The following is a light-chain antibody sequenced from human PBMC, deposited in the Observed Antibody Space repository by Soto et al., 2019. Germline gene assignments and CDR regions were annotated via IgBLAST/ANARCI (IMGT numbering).Light chain of an antibody. J-gene: IGLJ2*01. CDR3: CSYAGRATYV. V-gene: IGLV2-23*02. CDR2: EVF. Sequence: QSVLTQPASVSGSPGQSITISCTGPSSDVGSYNLVSWYQQYPGKAPKLIIFEVFKRPSGVSHRFSGSKSGNTASLTISGLQAEDEANYYCCSYAGRATYVFGGGTKSPS. CDR1: SSDVGSYNL.